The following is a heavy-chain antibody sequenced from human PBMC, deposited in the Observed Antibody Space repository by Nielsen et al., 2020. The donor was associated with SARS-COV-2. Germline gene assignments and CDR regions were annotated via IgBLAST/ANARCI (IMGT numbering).Heavy chain of an antibody. CDR1: GFTFSSYA. Sequence: GGSLRLSCAASGFTFSSYAMHWVRQAPGKGLEWVAVISYDGSNKYYADSVKGRFTISRDNSKNTLYLQMNSLRAEDTAVYYCARGPDYGIGESWFDPWGQGTLVTVSS. CDR3: ARGPDYGIGESWFDP. CDR2: ISYDGSNK. V-gene: IGHV3-30*04. J-gene: IGHJ5*02. D-gene: IGHD4-17*01.